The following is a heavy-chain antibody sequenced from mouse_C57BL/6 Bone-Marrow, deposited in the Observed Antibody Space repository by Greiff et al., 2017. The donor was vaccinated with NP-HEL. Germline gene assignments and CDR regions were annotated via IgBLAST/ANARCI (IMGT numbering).Heavy chain of an antibody. CDR2: IYPGSGST. CDR3: ARGGSDCVMDY. CDR1: GYTFTSYW. Sequence: QVQLQQPGAELVKPGASVKLSCKASGYTFTSYWITWVKQRPGQGLEWIGDIYPGSGSTNYNEKFKSKATLTVDTSSSTAYMQLSSLTSEDSAVYYCARGGSDCVMDYWGQGTSVTVSS. V-gene: IGHV1-55*01. D-gene: IGHD3-2*02. J-gene: IGHJ4*01.